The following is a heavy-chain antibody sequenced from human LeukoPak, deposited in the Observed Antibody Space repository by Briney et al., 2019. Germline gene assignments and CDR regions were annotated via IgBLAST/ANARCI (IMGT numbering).Heavy chain of an antibody. Sequence: SETLSLTCTVSGGSISSYYWSWIRQPPGKGLEWIGYIYYSESTNYNPSLKSRVTISVDTSKNQFSLKLSSVTAADTAVYYCARGPVSRSSGWSRYAFDIWGQGTMVTVSS. D-gene: IGHD6-19*01. CDR3: ARGPVSRSSGWSRYAFDI. J-gene: IGHJ3*02. CDR2: IYYSEST. V-gene: IGHV4-59*01. CDR1: GGSISSYY.